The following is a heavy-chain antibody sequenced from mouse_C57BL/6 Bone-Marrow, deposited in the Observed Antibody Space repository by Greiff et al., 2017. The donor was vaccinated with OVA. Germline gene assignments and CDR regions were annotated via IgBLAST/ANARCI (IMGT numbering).Heavy chain of an antibody. Sequence: DVHLVESGGGLVKPGGSLKLSCAASGFTFSSYAMSWVRQTPEKRLEWVATISDGGSYTYYPDNVKGRFTISRDNAKNNLYLQMSHLKSEDTAMYYCAREKYGIFLDYWGQGTTLTVSS. J-gene: IGHJ2*01. CDR3: AREKYGIFLDY. CDR1: GFTFSSYA. CDR2: ISDGGSYT. D-gene: IGHD2-1*01. V-gene: IGHV5-4*01.